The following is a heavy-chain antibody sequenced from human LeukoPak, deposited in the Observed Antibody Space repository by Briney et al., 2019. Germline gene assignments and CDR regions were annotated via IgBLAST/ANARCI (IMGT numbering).Heavy chain of an antibody. CDR2: ISGSGGST. D-gene: IGHD6-19*01. CDR1: GFTFSNYA. CDR3: AKGAVAGNQKPEGY. Sequence: GGSLRLSCAASGFTFSNYAINWVRQAPGKGLEWVSAISGSGGSTFYADSVKGRFTISRDNSKNTLYLQMNSPRAEDTAVYYCAKGAVAGNQKPEGYWGQGTLVTVSS. J-gene: IGHJ4*02. V-gene: IGHV3-23*01.